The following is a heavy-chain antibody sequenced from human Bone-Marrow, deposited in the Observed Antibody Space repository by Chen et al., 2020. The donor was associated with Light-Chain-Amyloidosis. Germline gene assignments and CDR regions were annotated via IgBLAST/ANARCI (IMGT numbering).Heavy chain of an antibody. J-gene: IGHJ5*02. D-gene: IGHD6-13*01. CDR3: AKGYSSSWYGGKWFDP. CDR1: GGSIRSYY. V-gene: IGHV4-59*01. Sequence: QVQLQESGPGLVKPAETLSLTCTVSGGSIRSYYWGWIRQPPGKGLEWIGYFYYSGSIDYNPSFKSRVTISVDTSKNQVSLNLSSVTAADTAVYYCAKGYSSSWYGGKWFDPWGQGTLVTVSS. CDR2: FYYSGSI.